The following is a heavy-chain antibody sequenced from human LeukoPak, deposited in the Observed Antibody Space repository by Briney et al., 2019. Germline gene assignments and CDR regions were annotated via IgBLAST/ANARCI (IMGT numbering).Heavy chain of an antibody. CDR2: ISAASYYI. CDR3: ARGDATAYFFDP. V-gene: IGHV3-21*01. J-gene: IGHJ5*02. Sequence: KPGGSLTLSCSASGFSVSSYTMNWVRQAPGKGLNWVSSISAASYYIFYADSVEVRLAISRDDAKHSLFPQMNSLGAEYTAVYYCARGDATAYFFDPWGQGTLVTVSS. D-gene: IGHD5-18*01. CDR1: GFSVSSYT.